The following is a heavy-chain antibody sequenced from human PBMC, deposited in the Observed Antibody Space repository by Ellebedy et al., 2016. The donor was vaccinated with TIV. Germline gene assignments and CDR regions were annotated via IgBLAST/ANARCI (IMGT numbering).Heavy chain of an antibody. D-gene: IGHD5-24*01. CDR2: ISSGSSYI. CDR1: GFTFYHYV. Sequence: PGGSLRLSCEASGFTFYHYVMNWVRQAPGKGLEWVASISSGSSYIYYAESVKGRFAISRDNAKNSLYLQMNSLRAEDTAVYFCARDVSTDGWGAYFDCWGQGTLVTVSS. CDR3: ARDVSTDGWGAYFDC. J-gene: IGHJ4*02. V-gene: IGHV3-21*01.